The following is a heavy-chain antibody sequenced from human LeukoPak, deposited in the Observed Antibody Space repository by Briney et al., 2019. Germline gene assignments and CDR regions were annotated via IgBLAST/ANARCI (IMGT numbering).Heavy chain of an antibody. CDR3: ARDNGDEFDH. Sequence: SETLSLTCTVSGGSISSGGYYWSWIRQHPGKGLEWIGYIYYSGSTYYNPSLKSRVTISVDTSKNQFSLKLSSVTAADTAVYYCARDNGDEFDHWGQGTLVTVSS. V-gene: IGHV4-31*03. CDR1: GGSISSGGYY. CDR2: IYYSGST. J-gene: IGHJ4*02. D-gene: IGHD4-17*01.